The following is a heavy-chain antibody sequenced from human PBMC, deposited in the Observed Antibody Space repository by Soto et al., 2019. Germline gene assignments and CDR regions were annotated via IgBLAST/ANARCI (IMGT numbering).Heavy chain of an antibody. Sequence: SESLSLTCAVYGGSFSGYCWTWIRQPPGTGLEWIGEINHSGSTNYNPSLKSRVTISVDTSKNQFSLKLTSVTAADTAVYYCARDKITGLFDYWGQGTLVTVSS. CDR3: ARDKITGLFDY. CDR2: INHSGST. J-gene: IGHJ4*02. CDR1: GGSFSGYC. D-gene: IGHD2-8*02. V-gene: IGHV4-34*01.